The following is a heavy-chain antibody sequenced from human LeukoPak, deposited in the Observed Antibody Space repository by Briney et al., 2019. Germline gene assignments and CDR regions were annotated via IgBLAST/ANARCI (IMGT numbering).Heavy chain of an antibody. CDR3: AKDLSNWNYRGGDS. D-gene: IGHD1-7*01. J-gene: IGHJ4*02. CDR2: SSSSGSNT. CDR1: GFTFSSYA. Sequence: GGSLRLSCAASGFTFSSYAMNWVRQAPGKGLEWVSASSSSGSNTYYADSVKGRFTISRDNSKNTLYLQMRSLRAEDTAVYYCAKDLSNWNYRGGDSWGQGTLVTVSS. V-gene: IGHV3-23*01.